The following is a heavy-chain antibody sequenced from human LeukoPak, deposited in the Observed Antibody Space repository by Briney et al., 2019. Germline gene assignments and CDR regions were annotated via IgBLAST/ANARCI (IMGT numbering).Heavy chain of an antibody. V-gene: IGHV4-59*08. CDR3: ARIYCSSTSCYGDRFFDY. Sequence: SETLSLTCTVSGGSISSYYWSWIRQPPGKGLAWIGYIYYSGSTNYNPSLKSRVTISVDTSKNQFSLKLSSVTAADTAVYYCARIYCSSTSCYGDRFFDYWGQGTLVTVSS. CDR2: IYYSGST. D-gene: IGHD2-2*01. CDR1: GGSISSYY. J-gene: IGHJ4*02.